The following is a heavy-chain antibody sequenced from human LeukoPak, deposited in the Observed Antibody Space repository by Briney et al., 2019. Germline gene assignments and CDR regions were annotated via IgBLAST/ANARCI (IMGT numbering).Heavy chain of an antibody. CDR3: ARSERGVRGVTIKFYY. V-gene: IGHV4-34*01. D-gene: IGHD3-10*01. J-gene: IGHJ4*02. CDR1: GGSFSGYY. Sequence: SETLSLTCAVYGGSFSGYYWSWIRQPPGKGLEWXGEINHSGSTNYNPSLKSRVTISVDTSKNQFSLKLSSVTAADTAVYYCARSERGVRGVTIKFYYWGQGTLVTVSS. CDR2: INHSGST.